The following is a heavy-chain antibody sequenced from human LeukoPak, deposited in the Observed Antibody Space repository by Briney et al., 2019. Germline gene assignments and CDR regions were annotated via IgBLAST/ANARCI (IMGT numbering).Heavy chain of an antibody. CDR3: ARGPPRGKYYYMDV. J-gene: IGHJ6*03. Sequence: QPPGQXLEWVSTIGTASDTYYPGSVEGRFTLSRDNAKNSLYLQMNSLTAGDTAVYYCARGPPRGKYYYMDVWGKGTTXT. CDR2: IGTASDT. D-gene: IGHD1-1*01. V-gene: IGHV3-13*01.